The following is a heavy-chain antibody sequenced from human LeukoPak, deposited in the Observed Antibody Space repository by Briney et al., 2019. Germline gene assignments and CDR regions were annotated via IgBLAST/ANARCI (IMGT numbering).Heavy chain of an antibody. D-gene: IGHD3-22*01. CDR3: ARSGYYYDSSGYFPTSDY. J-gene: IGHJ4*02. Sequence: SETLSLTCAVSGGSISSGGYSWSWIRQPPGKGLEWIGYINYSGSTYYNPSLKSRVTISGDTSKNHFSLRLSSVTAADTAVYYCARSGYYYDSSGYFPTSDYWGQGTLATVSS. V-gene: IGHV4-30-4*07. CDR2: INYSGST. CDR1: GGSISSGGYS.